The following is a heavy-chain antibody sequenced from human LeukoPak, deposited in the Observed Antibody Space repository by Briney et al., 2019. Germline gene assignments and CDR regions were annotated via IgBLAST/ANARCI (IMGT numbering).Heavy chain of an antibody. D-gene: IGHD2-2*01. Sequence: SVKVSCKASGGTFSSYAISWVRHAPGQGLEWMGGIIPIFGTANYAQKFQGRVTITADESTSTAYMELSSLRSEDTAVYYCARDLGVPAARGYYFDYWGQGTLVTVSS. CDR2: IIPIFGTA. CDR3: ARDLGVPAARGYYFDY. CDR1: GGTFSSYA. V-gene: IGHV1-69*01. J-gene: IGHJ4*02.